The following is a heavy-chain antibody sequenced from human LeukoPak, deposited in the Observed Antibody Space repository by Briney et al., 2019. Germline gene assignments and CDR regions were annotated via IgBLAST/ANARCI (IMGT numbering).Heavy chain of an antibody. CDR2: INTNTGNP. CDR1: GYTFTSYA. V-gene: IGHV7-4-1*02. Sequence: ASVKVSCKASGYTFTSYAMNWVRQAPGQGLEWMGWINTNTGNPTYAQGSTGRFVFSLDTSVSTAYLQISSLKAEDTAVYYCARALPIFCSGGSCYRWFDPWGQGTLVTVSS. J-gene: IGHJ5*02. CDR3: ARALPIFCSGGSCYRWFDP. D-gene: IGHD2-15*01.